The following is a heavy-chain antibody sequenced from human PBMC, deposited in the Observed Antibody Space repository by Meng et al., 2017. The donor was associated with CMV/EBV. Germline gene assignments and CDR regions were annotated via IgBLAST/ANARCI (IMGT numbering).Heavy chain of an antibody. J-gene: IGHJ6*02. Sequence: GESLKISCAASGFTFSSYGMHWVRQAPGKGLEWVAFIRYDGSNKYYADSVKGRFTISRDNSKNTLYLQMNSLRAEDTAVYYCAKAAGYYYYGMDVWGQGTTVTV. CDR1: GFTFSSYG. CDR3: AKAAGYYYYGMDV. CDR2: IRYDGSNK. V-gene: IGHV3-30*02.